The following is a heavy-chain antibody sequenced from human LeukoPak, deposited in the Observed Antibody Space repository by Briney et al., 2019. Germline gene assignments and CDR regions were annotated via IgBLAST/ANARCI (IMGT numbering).Heavy chain of an antibody. J-gene: IGHJ4*02. D-gene: IGHD6-19*01. CDR3: VKESGAVFGPDYFDS. V-gene: IGHV1-8*01. CDR1: GFTFTNYD. CDR2: MNPNSGNT. Sequence: ASVKVSCKASGFTFTNYDINWVRQATGQGLEWMGWMNPNSGNTGYAQKFQGRVAMTRDNSITTAYMELSSLRSEDTAVYYCVKESGAVFGPDYFDSWGQGTLVTVSS.